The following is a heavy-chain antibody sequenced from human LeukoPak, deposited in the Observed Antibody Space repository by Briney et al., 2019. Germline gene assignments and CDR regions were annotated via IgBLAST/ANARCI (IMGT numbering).Heavy chain of an antibody. CDR1: GGSITGYY. Sequence: SETLSLTCTVSGGSITGYYWSWIRQPAGKGLEWIGRIYTSGSTIYNPSLKSRVTMSVDTSKNQFSLRLSSVTAADTAVYYCARGRYESTRLSADYYYYMDVWAKGPRSPSP. D-gene: IGHD1-14*01. V-gene: IGHV4-4*07. J-gene: IGHJ6*03. CDR3: ARGRYESTRLSADYYYYMDV. CDR2: IYTSGST.